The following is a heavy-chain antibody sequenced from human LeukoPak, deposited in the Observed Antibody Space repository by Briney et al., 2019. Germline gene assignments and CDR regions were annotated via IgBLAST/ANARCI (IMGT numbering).Heavy chain of an antibody. V-gene: IGHV3-23*01. Sequence: GGSLRLSCAASGFTFSSYAMSWVRQAPGKGLEWVSAISGSGGSTYYADSVKGRFTISRDNSKNTLYLQMNSLRAEDTAVYYCAKDYDDRGAVAGPFDYWGQGTLVTVSS. D-gene: IGHD6-19*01. J-gene: IGHJ4*02. CDR1: GFTFSSYA. CDR2: ISGSGGST. CDR3: AKDYDDRGAVAGPFDY.